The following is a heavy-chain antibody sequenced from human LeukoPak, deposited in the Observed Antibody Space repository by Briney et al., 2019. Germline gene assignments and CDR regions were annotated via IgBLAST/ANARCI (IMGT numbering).Heavy chain of an antibody. V-gene: IGHV3-23*01. CDR2: ISGSGGST. CDR3: ARGPMVRTNLFDY. Sequence: GSLRPSCAASGFTFSSYVMSWVRQAPGKGLEWVSTISGSGGSTYYADSVRGRFTISRDNAKNTLYLQMNSLRAEDTAVYYCARGPMVRTNLFDYWGQGALVTVSS. D-gene: IGHD3-10*01. CDR1: GFTFSSYV. J-gene: IGHJ4*02.